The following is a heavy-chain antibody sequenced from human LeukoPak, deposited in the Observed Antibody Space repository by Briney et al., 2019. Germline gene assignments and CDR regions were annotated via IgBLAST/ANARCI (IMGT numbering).Heavy chain of an antibody. D-gene: IGHD3-22*01. CDR2: IYHIGST. CDR1: GNSISSGYY. Sequence: SETLSLTCAVTGNSISSGYYWGWIRQPPGKGLEWIGSIYHIGSTYYNPSLKSRVTISVDTSKNRFSLKLSSVTAADTAVYYCAGQHDSNGYYFYWGQGTLVTASS. CDR3: AGQHDSNGYYFY. J-gene: IGHJ4*02. V-gene: IGHV4-38-2*01.